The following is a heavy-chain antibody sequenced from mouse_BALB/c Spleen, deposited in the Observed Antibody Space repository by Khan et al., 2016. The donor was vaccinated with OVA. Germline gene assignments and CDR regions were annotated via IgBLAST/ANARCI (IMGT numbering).Heavy chain of an antibody. CDR2: IYPGGGST. V-gene: IGHV1-77*01. CDR1: GYTFTDYV. D-gene: IGHD1-1*01. J-gene: IGHJ3*01. Sequence: QVQLKESGPELVKPGASVKMSCKASGYTFTDYVISWVKQRTGQGLEWIGQIYPGGGSTYYNENFKGKATLTADKSSNPAYMQLSSLTSEDSAVFFWSRGGYGSALPYWGQGTLVTVSA. CDR3: SRGGYGSALPY.